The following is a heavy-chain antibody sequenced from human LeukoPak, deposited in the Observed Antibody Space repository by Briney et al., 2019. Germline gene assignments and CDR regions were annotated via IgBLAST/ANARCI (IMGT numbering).Heavy chain of an antibody. J-gene: IGHJ4*02. Sequence: QSGGSLRLSCAASGFTFDDYAMHWVRQAPGKGLEWVSLISGDGGSTYYADSVKGRFTISRDNSKSSLYLQMNSLRTEDTALYYCAKDASEGTVTNVGADYFDYWGQGTLVTVSS. CDR2: ISGDGGST. V-gene: IGHV3-43*02. D-gene: IGHD4-17*01. CDR1: GFTFDDYA. CDR3: AKDASEGTVTNVGADYFDY.